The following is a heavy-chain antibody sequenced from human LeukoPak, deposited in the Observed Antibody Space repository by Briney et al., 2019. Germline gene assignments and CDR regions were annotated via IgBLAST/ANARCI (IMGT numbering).Heavy chain of an antibody. CDR1: GGSISSGDYY. CDR3: ARVLRSSSWYGRDNWFDP. Sequence: SETLSLTCTVSGGSISSGDYYWSWIRQPPGKGLEWIGYIYYSGSTYYNPSLKSRVTISVDTSKNQFSLKLSSVTAADTAVYYCARVLRSSSWYGRDNWFDPWGQGTLVAVSS. D-gene: IGHD6-13*01. CDR2: IYYSGST. J-gene: IGHJ5*02. V-gene: IGHV4-30-4*01.